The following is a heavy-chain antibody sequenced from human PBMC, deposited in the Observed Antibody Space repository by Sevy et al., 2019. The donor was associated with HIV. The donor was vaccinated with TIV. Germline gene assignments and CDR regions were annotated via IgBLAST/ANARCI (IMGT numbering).Heavy chain of an antibody. J-gene: IGHJ4*02. Sequence: QLGGSLRLSCAASGFTFSNYAMSWVRQAPGKGLEWVSTVGGSGGSTYYADSVKGRFTISRDNSKNTLYLQMNSLRAEDTAVYYCAKKGYYDYVWGSFDYWGQGTLVTVSS. CDR2: VGGSGGST. CDR1: GFTFSNYA. V-gene: IGHV3-23*01. D-gene: IGHD3-16*01. CDR3: AKKGYYDYVWGSFDY.